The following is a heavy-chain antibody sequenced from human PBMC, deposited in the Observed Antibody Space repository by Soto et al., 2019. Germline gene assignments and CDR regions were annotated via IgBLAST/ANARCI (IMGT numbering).Heavy chain of an antibody. CDR1: GYTFTSYG. Sequence: QVQLVQSGAEVKKPGASVKVSCKASGYTFTSYGISWVRQAPGQGLEWMGWISVYNGKTNYAQKLQGRVTMTTDTSTSTAYMELRSLRSDDTAVYYCARDGDIVVVPAADTEYYYYGMDVWGQGTTVTVSS. J-gene: IGHJ6*02. D-gene: IGHD2-2*01. V-gene: IGHV1-18*04. CDR3: ARDGDIVVVPAADTEYYYYGMDV. CDR2: ISVYNGKT.